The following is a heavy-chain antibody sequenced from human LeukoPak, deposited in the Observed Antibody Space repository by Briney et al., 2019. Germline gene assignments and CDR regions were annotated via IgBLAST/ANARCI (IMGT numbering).Heavy chain of an antibody. D-gene: IGHD4-17*01. Sequence: GGSLRLSCAASGFTFSSYGMSWVRQAPGKGLEWVSALSGSGGSTYYADSVKGRFTISRDNSKNTLYLQMNSLRAEDTAVYYCAKPMTTVTSHFDYWGQGTLVTVSS. CDR3: AKPMTTVTSHFDY. CDR1: GFTFSSYG. V-gene: IGHV3-23*01. CDR2: LSGSGGST. J-gene: IGHJ4*02.